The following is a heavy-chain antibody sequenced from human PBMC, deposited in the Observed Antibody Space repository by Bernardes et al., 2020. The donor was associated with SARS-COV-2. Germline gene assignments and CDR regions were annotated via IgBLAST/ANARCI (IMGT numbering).Heavy chain of an antibody. D-gene: IGHD3-10*01. V-gene: IGHV4-34*01. CDR1: GGSFSGYY. CDR2: INHSGST. J-gene: IGHJ6*02. Sequence: TLSLTCAVYGGSFSGYYWSWIRQPPGKGLEWIGEINHSGSTNYNPSLKSRVTISVDTSKNQFSLKLSSVTAADTAVYYCARANGSDYNYYGMDVWGQGTTVTVSS. CDR3: ARANGSDYNYYGMDV.